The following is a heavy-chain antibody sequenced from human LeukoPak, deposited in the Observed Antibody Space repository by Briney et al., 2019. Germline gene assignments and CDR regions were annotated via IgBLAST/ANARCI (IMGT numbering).Heavy chain of an antibody. CDR3: ARDGPWLYSSSWSPFDY. V-gene: IGHV4-4*07. D-gene: IGHD6-13*01. CDR1: GGSISSYY. Sequence: PSETLSFTCTVSGGSISSYYWSWIRQPAGKGLEWIGRIYTSGSTNYNPSLKSRVTMSVDTSKNQFSLKLSSVTAADTAVYYCARDGPWLYSSSWSPFDYWGQGTLVTVSS. CDR2: IYTSGST. J-gene: IGHJ4*02.